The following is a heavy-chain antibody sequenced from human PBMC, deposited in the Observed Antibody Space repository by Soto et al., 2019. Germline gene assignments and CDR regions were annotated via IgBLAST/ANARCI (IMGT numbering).Heavy chain of an antibody. D-gene: IGHD3-10*01. J-gene: IGHJ6*02. Sequence: SETLSLTCTVSGGSVSSGYYYWSWIRQPPGKGLEWLGYIDYSGSTNYNPSLKSRVTVSVDTSKNQFSLKLSSVTAADTAVYYCARIVQKDGGLLSNYYYGLDVWGQGTTVTVS. V-gene: IGHV4-61*01. CDR2: IDYSGST. CDR3: ARIVQKDGGLLSNYYYGLDV. CDR1: GGSVSSGYYY.